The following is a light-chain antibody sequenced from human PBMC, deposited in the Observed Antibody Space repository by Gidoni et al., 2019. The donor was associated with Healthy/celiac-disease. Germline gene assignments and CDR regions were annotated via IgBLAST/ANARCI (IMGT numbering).Light chain of an antibody. J-gene: IGKJ2*01. CDR2: GAS. Sequence: EIVMTHSPATLSVSPGERATLSCRASQCVSSNLAWYQQKPSQAPRLLIYGASTRATGIPARFSGSGSGTEFTLTISSLQSEDFAVYYCQQYNNWPPYTFGQGTKLEIK. V-gene: IGKV3-15*01. CDR1: QCVSSN. CDR3: QQYNNWPPYT.